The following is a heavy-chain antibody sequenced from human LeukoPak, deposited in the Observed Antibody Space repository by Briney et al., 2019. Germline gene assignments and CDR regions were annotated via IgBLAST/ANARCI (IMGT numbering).Heavy chain of an antibody. Sequence: SETPSLTCAVYAGSFGGYYWSWIRQPPGKGLEWIGEINQSGSTTYNPSLKSRVTISVDTSKNQFSLKLSSVAAADTAVYYCARHLLIVVGGYYYYGMDVWGQGTTVTVSS. CDR1: AGSFGGYY. CDR3: ARHLLIVVGGYYYYGMDV. CDR2: INQSGST. V-gene: IGHV4-34*01. J-gene: IGHJ6*02. D-gene: IGHD2-2*01.